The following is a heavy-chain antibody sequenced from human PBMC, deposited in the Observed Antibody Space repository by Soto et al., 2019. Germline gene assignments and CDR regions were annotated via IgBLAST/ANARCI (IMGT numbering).Heavy chain of an antibody. V-gene: IGHV3-30*09. CDR3: AREVLAADAFDI. CDR2: ISYDGSNK. D-gene: IGHD2-2*01. Sequence: PGKGLEWVAVISYDGSNKYYADSVKGRFAISRDNSKNTLYLQMNSLRAEDTTVYYCAREVLAADAFDIWVQGTMVTVSS. J-gene: IGHJ3*02.